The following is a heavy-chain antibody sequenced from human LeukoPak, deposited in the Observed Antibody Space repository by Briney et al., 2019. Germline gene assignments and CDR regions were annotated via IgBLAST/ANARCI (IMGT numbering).Heavy chain of an antibody. CDR1: GLTFRNYG. V-gene: IGHV3-33*01. D-gene: IGHD6-13*01. J-gene: IGHJ4*02. Sequence: GTSLRLSCAASGLTFRNYGMHWVRQAPGKGLEWVASIRTDGGEKYHADSVQGRFSISRDNSKNTLYLQMDSLRAEDTALYYCARIGYSTSWANFDYWGQGTLATVSS. CDR2: IRTDGGEK. CDR3: ARIGYSTSWANFDY.